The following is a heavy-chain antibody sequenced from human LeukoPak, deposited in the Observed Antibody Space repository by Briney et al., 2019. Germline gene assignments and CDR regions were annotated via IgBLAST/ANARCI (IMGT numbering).Heavy chain of an antibody. D-gene: IGHD3-10*01. Sequence: GASVTVSCKASGGTFSSYAISWVRQAPGQGLEWMGGIIPIFGTANYAQKFQGRVTITADESTSTAYMELSSLRSEDTAVYYCARGPASYGSVDYYYYYMDVWGKGTTVTISS. CDR1: GGTFSSYA. J-gene: IGHJ6*03. CDR3: ARGPASYGSVDYYYYYMDV. CDR2: IIPIFGTA. V-gene: IGHV1-69*13.